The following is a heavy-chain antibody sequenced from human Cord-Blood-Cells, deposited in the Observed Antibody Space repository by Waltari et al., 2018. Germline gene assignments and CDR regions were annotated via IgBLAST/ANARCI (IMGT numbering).Heavy chain of an antibody. CDR2: IIPIFGTA. Sequence: QVQLVQSGAEVKKPGSSVKVSCKASGGTFSSYASSWVRQATGQGLEWMGGIIPIFGTANYAQKFQGRVTITADESTSTAYMELSSLRSEDTAVYYCARALEYGSGSYLVAFDIWGQGTMVTVSS. D-gene: IGHD3-10*01. V-gene: IGHV1-69*01. CDR3: ARALEYGSGSYLVAFDI. J-gene: IGHJ3*02. CDR1: GGTFSSYA.